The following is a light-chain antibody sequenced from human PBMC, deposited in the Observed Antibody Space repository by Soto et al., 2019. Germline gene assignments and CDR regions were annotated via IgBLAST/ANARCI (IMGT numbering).Light chain of an antibody. V-gene: IGKV3-15*01. CDR2: GAS. Sequence: DIVMTQSPATLSVSPGERATLSCRGSQTISSSLAWYQLKPGQAPRLLFDGASTRATGIPARFSGSGSGTEFTLSISGLQSEDFAVLYCLPDLKGTQAIGQGGKV. CDR1: QTISSS. J-gene: IGKJ1*01. CDR3: LPDLKGTQA.